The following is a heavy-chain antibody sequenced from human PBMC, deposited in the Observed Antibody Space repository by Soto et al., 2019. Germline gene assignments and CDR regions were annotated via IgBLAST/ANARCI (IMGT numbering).Heavy chain of an antibody. V-gene: IGHV4-34*01. CDR2: INHSGST. D-gene: IGHD1-1*01. Sequence: PSETLSLTCAVYGGSFSGYYWSWIRQPPGKGLEWIGEINHSGSTNYNPSLKSRVTISVDTSKNQFSLKLSSVTAADTAVYYCARVRTTGTTWDEYFQHWGQGTLVTVSS. CDR3: ARVRTTGTTWDEYFQH. J-gene: IGHJ1*01. CDR1: GGSFSGYY.